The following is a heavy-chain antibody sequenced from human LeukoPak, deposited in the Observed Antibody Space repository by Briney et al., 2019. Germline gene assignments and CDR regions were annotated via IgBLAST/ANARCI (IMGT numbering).Heavy chain of an antibody. V-gene: IGHV3-53*01. Sequence: GGSLRLSCAASGFSVSSNYMSWVRQPPGKGRGWVSVMCIRGATQYGNSVQGRFHISRDNSQNTLYLQMNSLRAEDTGIYYCARGVSSGSNVDPFDSWGQGTPVIVSS. D-gene: IGHD3-22*01. CDR1: GFSVSSNY. CDR3: ARGVSSGSNVDPFDS. CDR2: MCIRGAT. J-gene: IGHJ4*02.